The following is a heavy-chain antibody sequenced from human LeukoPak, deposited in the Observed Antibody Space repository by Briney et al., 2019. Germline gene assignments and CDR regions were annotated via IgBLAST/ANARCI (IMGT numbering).Heavy chain of an antibody. D-gene: IGHD2-2*01. Sequence: GGSLRLSCAASGFTVSSSFIYWVRRAPGKGLEWVSFIHRDDKTYYADSVKGRFTMSRDSSKNTLYLQMNSLGADDTAVYYCAREVISTPSYFDYWGQGVLVTVSS. J-gene: IGHJ4*02. CDR3: AREVISTPSYFDY. CDR2: IHRDDKT. CDR1: GFTVSSSF. V-gene: IGHV3-53*01.